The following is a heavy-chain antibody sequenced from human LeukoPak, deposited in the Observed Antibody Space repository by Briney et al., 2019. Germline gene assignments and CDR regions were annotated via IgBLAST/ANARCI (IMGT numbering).Heavy chain of an antibody. CDR2: IIPILGIA. J-gene: IGHJ4*02. CDR3: ASPFGLTGTREYYFGY. Sequence: GASVKVSCKASGGTFSSYAISWVRQAPGQGLEWMGRIIPILGIANYAQKFQGRVTITADKSTSTAYMELSSLRSEDTVVYYCASPFGLTGTREYYFGYWGQGTLVTVSS. CDR1: GGTFSSYA. D-gene: IGHD1-7*01. V-gene: IGHV1-69*04.